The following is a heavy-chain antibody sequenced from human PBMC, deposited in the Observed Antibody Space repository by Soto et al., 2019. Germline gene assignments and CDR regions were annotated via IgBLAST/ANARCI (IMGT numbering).Heavy chain of an antibody. V-gene: IGHV3-23*01. CDR1: GFTFSSYA. D-gene: IGHD6-19*01. J-gene: IGHJ4*02. CDR3: AKDLESFQPLIAVAGIYFDY. CDR2: ISGSGGST. Sequence: PGGSLRLSCAASGFTFSSYAMSWVRQAPGKGLEWVSAISGSGGSTYYADSVKGRFTISRDNSKNTLYLQMNSLRAEGTAVYYCAKDLESFQPLIAVAGIYFDYWGQGTLVTVSS.